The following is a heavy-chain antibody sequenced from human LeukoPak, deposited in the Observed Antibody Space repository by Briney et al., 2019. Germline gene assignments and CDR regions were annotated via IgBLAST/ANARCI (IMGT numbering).Heavy chain of an antibody. J-gene: IGHJ4*02. CDR3: ARQGTTIAAPPFYFDY. CDR2: SYYSGST. D-gene: IGHD6-6*01. V-gene: IGHV4-39*01. CDR1: GGSISSSRYY. Sequence: SETLPLTCTVSGGSISSSRYYWGWIRQPPVKGLEWIGRSYYSGSTYYNPSLKSRVTISVDTSKNQFSLKLSSVTAADTAVYYCARQGTTIAAPPFYFDYWGQGTLVTVSS.